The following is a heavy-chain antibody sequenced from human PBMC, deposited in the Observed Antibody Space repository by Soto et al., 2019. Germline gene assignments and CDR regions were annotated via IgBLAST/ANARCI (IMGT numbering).Heavy chain of an antibody. Sequence: SGGSLRLSCAASGFTLSNFAMSWVRQAPGKGLEWVSGITGGSGFTFYADSVKGRFTISRDDSENTLFLQMSSLRAEDTAKYYCAKSGPTNYFDFWGQGTLVTVSS. V-gene: IGHV3-23*01. D-gene: IGHD1-26*01. CDR1: GFTLSNFA. J-gene: IGHJ4*02. CDR2: ITGGSGFT. CDR3: AKSGPTNYFDF.